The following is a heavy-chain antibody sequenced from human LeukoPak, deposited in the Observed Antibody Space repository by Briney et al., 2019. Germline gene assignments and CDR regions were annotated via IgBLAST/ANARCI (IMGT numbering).Heavy chain of an antibody. CDR2: IYYSGST. J-gene: IGHJ5*02. CDR1: GGSISSYY. V-gene: IGHV4-59*01. Sequence: PSETLSLTCTVSGGSISSYYWSWIRQPPGKGLEWIGYIYYSGSTNYNPSLKSRVTISLDTSKNQFSLQLRSVTAADTAVYYCAREYYDILSVFDPWGQGTLVTVSS. CDR3: AREYYDILSVFDP. D-gene: IGHD3-9*01.